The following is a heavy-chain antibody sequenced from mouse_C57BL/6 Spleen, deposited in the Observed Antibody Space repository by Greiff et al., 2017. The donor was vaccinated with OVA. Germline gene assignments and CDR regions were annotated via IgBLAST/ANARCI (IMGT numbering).Heavy chain of an antibody. J-gene: IGHJ4*01. D-gene: IGHD5-1*01. CDR1: GYAFSSSW. CDR2: IYPGDGDT. Sequence: QVQLQQSGPELVKPGASVKISCKASGYAFSSSWMNWVKQRPGKGLEWIGRIYPGDGDTNYNGKFKGKATLTADKSSSTAYMQLSSLTSEDSAVYFCARSGEYVKYYYAMDYWGQGTSVTVSS. CDR3: ARSGEYVKYYYAMDY. V-gene: IGHV1-82*01.